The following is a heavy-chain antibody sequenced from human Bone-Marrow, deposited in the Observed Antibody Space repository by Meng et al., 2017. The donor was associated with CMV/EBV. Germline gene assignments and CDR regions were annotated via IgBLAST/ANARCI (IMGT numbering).Heavy chain of an antibody. CDR2: INPNSGDT. D-gene: IGHD4-11*01. CDR3: ARGTTLGAREDY. Sequence: ASVKVSCKASGYTFTDFYMHWVRQAPGQGLQWMGWINPNSGDTNYAQKFQGRVTMTRDTSISTAYMELNSLRSDDTAVYYRARGTTLGAREDYWGQGTLVTVSS. V-gene: IGHV1-2*02. J-gene: IGHJ4*02. CDR1: GYTFTDFY.